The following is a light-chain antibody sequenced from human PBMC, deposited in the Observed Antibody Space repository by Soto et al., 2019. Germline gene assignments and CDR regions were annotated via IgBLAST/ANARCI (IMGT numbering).Light chain of an antibody. CDR1: QSVSSN. Sequence: ETVMTQSPATLSVSPGERATLSCRASQSVSSNLAWYQHKPGQAPRLLIYGVSTRATGIPGRFSGSGSGTDFTLTISRLEPEDFAVYYCQQYGSSPQTFGQGTKVDI. CDR2: GVS. CDR3: QQYGSSPQT. J-gene: IGKJ1*01. V-gene: IGKV3-20*01.